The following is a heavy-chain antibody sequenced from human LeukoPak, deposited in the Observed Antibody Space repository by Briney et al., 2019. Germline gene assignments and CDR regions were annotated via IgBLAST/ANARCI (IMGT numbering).Heavy chain of an antibody. D-gene: IGHD2-8*01. CDR2: TWYDGSNK. J-gene: IGHJ4*02. CDR1: GFTFSSYG. CDR3: ARDAWSVRSYFDY. V-gene: IGHV3-33*01. Sequence: GRSLRLSCAASGFTFSSYGMHWFRQAPGKGLEWVAVTWYDGSNKYYADSVKGRFAISRDNSKNTLYLQMNSLRAEDTAVYYCARDAWSVRSYFDYWGQGTLVTVSS.